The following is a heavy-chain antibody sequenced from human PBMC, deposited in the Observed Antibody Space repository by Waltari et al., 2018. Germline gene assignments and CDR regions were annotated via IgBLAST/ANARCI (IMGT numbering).Heavy chain of an antibody. CDR2: ISAYNGNT. V-gene: IGHV1-18*01. Sequence: QVQLVQSGAEVKKPGASVKVSCKASGYTFTSYGISWVRQAPGQGLEWMGWISAYNGNTNYAQKLQGRVTMTTDTSTSTAYMELRSLRSDDTAVYYCARDFAPIAARNIYYYYGMDVWGQGTTVTVAS. CDR1: GYTFTSYG. J-gene: IGHJ6*02. CDR3: ARDFAPIAARNIYYYYGMDV. D-gene: IGHD6-6*01.